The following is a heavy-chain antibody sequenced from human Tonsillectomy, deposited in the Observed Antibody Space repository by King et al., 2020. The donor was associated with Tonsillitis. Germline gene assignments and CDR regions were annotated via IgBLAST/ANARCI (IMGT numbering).Heavy chain of an antibody. CDR1: GFTFSSYS. J-gene: IGHJ4*01. Sequence: VQLVESGGGLVQPGGSLRLSCAASGFTFSSYSMNWVRQAPGKGLEWISYISSSSRTIYYADSVKGRFTVSRDNAKNSLYLKMNSLRDEDTAVYYCARAYYYNGVDYWGTGTLVTVSS. V-gene: IGHV3-48*02. CDR3: ARAYYYNGVDY. CDR2: ISSSSRTI. D-gene: IGHD3-10*01.